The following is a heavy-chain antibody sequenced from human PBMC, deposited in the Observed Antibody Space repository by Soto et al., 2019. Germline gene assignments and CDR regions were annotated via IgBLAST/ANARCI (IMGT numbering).Heavy chain of an antibody. V-gene: IGHV3-23*01. CDR1: GFTFSSYA. CDR2: ISGSGGST. D-gene: IGHD2-8*01. J-gene: IGHJ4*02. CDR3: AKGSYCTNGICYNY. Sequence: GWLRRSGAASGFTFSSYAMSWVRQAPGKGLEWVSAISGSGGSTYYADSVKVRFTISRDNSKNTLYLQMNSLRAEDTAVYYCAKGSYCTNGICYNYWGQGTPVTVSS.